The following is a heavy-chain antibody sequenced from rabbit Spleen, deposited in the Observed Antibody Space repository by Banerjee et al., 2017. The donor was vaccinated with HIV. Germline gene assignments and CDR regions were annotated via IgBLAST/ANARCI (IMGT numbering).Heavy chain of an antibody. Sequence: QSLEESGGDLVKPGASLTLTCTASGVSFSSSSYMCWVRQAPGKGLEWIGSIDPVFGIANYASWVNGRFTISRDNAQNTVDLQINSLTAADTATYFCARGSATMTMVITGYYLNLWGPGTLVTVS. J-gene: IGHJ4*01. D-gene: IGHD2-1*01. CDR1: GVSFSSSSY. V-gene: IGHV1S40*01. CDR2: IDPVFGIA. CDR3: ARGSATMTMVITGYYLNL.